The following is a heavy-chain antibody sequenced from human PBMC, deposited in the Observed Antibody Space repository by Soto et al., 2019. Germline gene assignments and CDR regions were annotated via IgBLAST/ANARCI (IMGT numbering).Heavy chain of an antibody. CDR2: VYYTGTT. D-gene: IGHD6-13*01. CDR1: VFSISIYS. CDR3: ARDLAAVPRAVDY. V-gene: IGHV4-59*01. Sequence: SETLSLTCPVSVFSISIYSGIWVRQPPGKGLEWIGAVYYTGTTDYNPSLKIRVTISVDTSKTQFSLNLRSVTAADTAVYYCARDLAAVPRAVDYWGRGTLVTVSS. J-gene: IGHJ4*02.